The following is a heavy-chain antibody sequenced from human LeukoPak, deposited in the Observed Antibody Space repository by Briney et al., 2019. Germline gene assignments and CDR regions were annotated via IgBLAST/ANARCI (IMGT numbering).Heavy chain of an antibody. CDR2: ISSGSTYM. D-gene: IGHD4/OR15-4a*01. Sequence: GGSLRLSCAASGVTFRSDTLNWVRQAPGKGLEWVSSISSGSTYMYYADSVKGRFTISRDNSKNTLYLQMNSLRAEDTAVYYCARRAGAYSHPYDYWGQGTLVTVSS. J-gene: IGHJ4*02. CDR1: GVTFRSDT. V-gene: IGHV3-21*04. CDR3: ARRAGAYSHPYDY.